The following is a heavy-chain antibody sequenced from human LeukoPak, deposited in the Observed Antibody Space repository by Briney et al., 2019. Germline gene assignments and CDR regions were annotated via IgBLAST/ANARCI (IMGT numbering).Heavy chain of an antibody. CDR3: ARDLSLGRHFDY. V-gene: IGHV3-21*01. J-gene: IGHJ4*02. Sequence: GGSLRLSCAASGFTFSSYSMNWVRRAPGKGLEWDSSISSSSSYIYYADSVKGRFTISRDNAKNSLYLQTNSLRAEDTAVYYCARDLSLGRHFDYWGQGTLVTVSS. CDR1: GFTFSSYS. D-gene: IGHD7-27*01. CDR2: ISSSSSYI.